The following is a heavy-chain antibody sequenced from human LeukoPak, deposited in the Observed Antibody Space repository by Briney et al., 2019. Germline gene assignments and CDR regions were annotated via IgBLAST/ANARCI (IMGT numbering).Heavy chain of an antibody. CDR1: GFTFSEYY. CDR2: ISHDGHTI. J-gene: IGHJ5*02. V-gene: IGHV3-11*04. CDR3: ARGSSSPGWFDP. D-gene: IGHD6-6*01. Sequence: PGGSLRLSCAASGFTFSEYYMTWIRQAPGKGLEWVSYISHDGHTISYGDSVKGRFTISRDNAKNSMYLQMNSLRVEDMAVYYCARGSSSPGWFDPWGQGTLVTVSS.